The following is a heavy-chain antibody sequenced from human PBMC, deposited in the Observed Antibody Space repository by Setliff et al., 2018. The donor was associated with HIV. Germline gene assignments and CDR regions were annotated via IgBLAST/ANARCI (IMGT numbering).Heavy chain of an antibody. CDR2: ISAYNGNT. CDR3: ARGKGVGGVVITGGLDV. Sequence: ASVKVSCKASGYTFTNYGISWVRQAPGQGLEWMGWISAYNGNTHYAQKLQARVTMTRDTSISTAYMELSSLTSEDTAVYYCARGKGVGGVVITGGLDVWGKGTTVTVSS. J-gene: IGHJ6*04. D-gene: IGHD3-10*01. CDR1: GYTFTNYG. V-gene: IGHV1-18*01.